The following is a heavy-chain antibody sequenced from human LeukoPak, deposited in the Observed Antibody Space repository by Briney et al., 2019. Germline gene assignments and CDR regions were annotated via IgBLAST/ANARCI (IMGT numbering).Heavy chain of an antibody. V-gene: IGHV4-39*07. Sequence: PSETLSLTCSVSGASVTSASHFWGWIRQPPGEGLEWIGTIYYSGTTYYNPSLKSRVTISLDTSKNQFSLRLSPVTAADTAVYYCALHLGTYGNWFDPWGQGTLVTVSS. CDR1: GASVTSASHF. CDR3: ALHLGTYGNWFDP. J-gene: IGHJ5*02. D-gene: IGHD7-27*01. CDR2: IYYSGTT.